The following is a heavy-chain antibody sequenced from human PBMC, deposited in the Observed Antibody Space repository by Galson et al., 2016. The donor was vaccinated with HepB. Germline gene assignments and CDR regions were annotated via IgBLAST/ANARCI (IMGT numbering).Heavy chain of an antibody. CDR2: ISAGNDDT. CDR1: GYTFTTYS. Sequence: SCKASGYTFTTYSIHWVRQAPGQRLEWMGWISAGNDDTRYSQNFQDRVTITRDTSASTAYMELSSLTSEDTAVYYCARDRRLIWSDYWGQGTLVTVSS. J-gene: IGHJ4*02. V-gene: IGHV1-3*01. CDR3: ARDRRLIWSDY. D-gene: IGHD2-8*01.